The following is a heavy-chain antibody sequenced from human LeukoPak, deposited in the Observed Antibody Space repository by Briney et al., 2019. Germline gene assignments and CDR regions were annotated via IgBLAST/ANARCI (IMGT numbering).Heavy chain of an antibody. CDR3: ARDREYSSSWYENWFDP. J-gene: IGHJ5*02. D-gene: IGHD6-13*01. CDR2: IFTSGSS. CDR1: GDSISRYY. Sequence: SETLSLTCTVSGDSISRYYWSWIRQSAGKGLEWIGRIFTSGSSNYNPSLKSRVTMSVDTSRNEVSLKLNSVTAADAAVYYCARDREYSSSWYENWFDPWGQGTLVTVSS. V-gene: IGHV4-4*07.